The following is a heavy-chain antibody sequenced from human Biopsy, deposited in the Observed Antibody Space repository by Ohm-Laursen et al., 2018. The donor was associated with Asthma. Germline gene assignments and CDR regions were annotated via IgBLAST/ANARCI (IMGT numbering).Heavy chain of an antibody. V-gene: IGHV3-43*01. CDR2: ISWDGGRT. D-gene: IGHD3-9*01. J-gene: IGHJ6*02. Sequence: SLRLSCSASGFTFNEYNMHWVRQVPGKGLEWVSLISWDGGRTYYGDSVKGRFTISRDKSKSTLYLQLSSLRAEDTAVYFCAREPIKATYFYGMDVWGQGTTVTVSS. CDR1: GFTFNEYN. CDR3: AREPIKATYFYGMDV.